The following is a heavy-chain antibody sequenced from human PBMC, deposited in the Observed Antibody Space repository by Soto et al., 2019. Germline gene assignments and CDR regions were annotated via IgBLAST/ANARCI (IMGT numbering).Heavy chain of an antibody. D-gene: IGHD5-12*01. CDR3: ARMATILGSALDI. J-gene: IGHJ3*02. CDR2: IIPIFGTA. V-gene: IGHV1-69*13. Sequence: GASVKVSCKASGGTFSSYAISWVRQAPGQGLEWMGGIIPIFGTANYAQKFQGRVTITADESTSTAYMELSSLRSEDTAVYYCARMATILGSALDIWGQGTMVTVSS. CDR1: GGTFSSYA.